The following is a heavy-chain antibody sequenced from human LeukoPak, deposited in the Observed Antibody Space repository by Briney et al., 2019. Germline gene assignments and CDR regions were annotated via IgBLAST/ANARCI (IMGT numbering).Heavy chain of an antibody. Sequence: PSETLSLTCTVSGGSISGGSYYCGWIRQPPGKGLEWIGSISYSGSTYYNPSLKSRVTVSVETSKNQFSLKLNSVTAADTAVYYFARRNSSGYYGLWGQGTLVTVSS. V-gene: IGHV4-39*01. CDR1: GGSISGGSYY. D-gene: IGHD3-22*01. J-gene: IGHJ4*02. CDR2: ISYSGST. CDR3: ARRNSSGYYGL.